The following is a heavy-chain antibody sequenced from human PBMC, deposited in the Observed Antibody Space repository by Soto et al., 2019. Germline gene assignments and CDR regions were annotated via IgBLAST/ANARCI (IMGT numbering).Heavy chain of an antibody. CDR2: IIPIPGTA. CDR3: ARSQGSSTSLEIYYYYYYGMDV. CDR1: GGTFGSYA. J-gene: IGHJ6*02. D-gene: IGHD2-2*01. V-gene: IGHV1-69*01. Sequence: QVQLVQSGAEVQKPGSSVPVSCKASGGTFGSYAISWVRQAPGQGLEWMGGIIPIPGTANYAQKFQGRVTIAADESTSTAYMELSSLRSEDTAVYYCARSQGSSTSLEIYYYYYYGMDVWGQGTTVTVSS.